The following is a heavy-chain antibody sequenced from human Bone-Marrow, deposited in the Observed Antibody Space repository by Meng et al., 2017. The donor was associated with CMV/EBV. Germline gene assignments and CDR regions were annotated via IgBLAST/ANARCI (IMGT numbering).Heavy chain of an antibody. CDR3: AKVWGGYCSGTTCYSPYYYHGMDV. J-gene: IGHJ6*02. D-gene: IGHD2-2*02. Sequence: GGSLRLSCAASGFTFSSYSMNWVRQAPGKGLEWVSGISGNGVSTYYADPVKGRFTISRDNSKNTLYLRMSSLRPEDTAVYYCAKVWGGYCSGTTCYSPYYYHGMDVWGLGTTVTVSS. V-gene: IGHV3-23*01. CDR2: ISGNGVST. CDR1: GFTFSSYS.